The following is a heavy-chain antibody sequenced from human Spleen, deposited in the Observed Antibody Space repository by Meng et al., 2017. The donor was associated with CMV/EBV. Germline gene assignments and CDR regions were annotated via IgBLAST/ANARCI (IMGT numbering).Heavy chain of an antibody. CDR2: INPNSGGT. D-gene: IGHD3-22*01. CDR1: GYTFTGYY. V-gene: IGHV1-2*02. J-gene: IGHJ6*02. Sequence: ASVKVSCKASGYTFTGYYMHWVRQAPGQGLEWMGWINPNSGGTNYAQKFQGRVTMTRDTSISTAYMELSRLRSDDTAVYYCATLLNPYYYDSSGYYQFYYYGMDVWGQGTTVTVSS. CDR3: ATLLNPYYYDSSGYYQFYYYGMDV.